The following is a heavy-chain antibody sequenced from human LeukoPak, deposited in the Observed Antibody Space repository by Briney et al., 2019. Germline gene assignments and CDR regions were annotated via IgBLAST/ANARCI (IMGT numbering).Heavy chain of an antibody. D-gene: IGHD6-6*01. CDR2: INHSGNT. J-gene: IGHJ3*02. CDR3: ARHGLVAARHAFDI. CDR1: YGSLSGYY. Sequence: SQTLSLTCTVFYGSLSGYYWSWIRQPPGKGLEWIGEINHSGNTNYNPSLKSRVTISVDTSKDQFTLKLSSVTAADTAVYYCARHGLVAARHAFDIWGQGTMVTVSS. V-gene: IGHV4-34*01.